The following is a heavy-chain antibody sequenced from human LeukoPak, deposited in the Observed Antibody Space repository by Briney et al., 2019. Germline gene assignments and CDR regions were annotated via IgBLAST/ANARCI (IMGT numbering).Heavy chain of an antibody. Sequence: GGSLRLSCAASGFSFSSYAMTWVRQAPGKGLEWVSGISGSGGSTFYADSVKGRFTISRDSSKRTLYLQVNSLRAEDTAVYFCAKHRGLIAVSALGDFWGRGTLVAVSS. V-gene: IGHV3-23*01. CDR2: ISGSGGST. CDR1: GFSFSSYA. CDR3: AKHRGLIAVSALGDF. J-gene: IGHJ4*02. D-gene: IGHD6-19*01.